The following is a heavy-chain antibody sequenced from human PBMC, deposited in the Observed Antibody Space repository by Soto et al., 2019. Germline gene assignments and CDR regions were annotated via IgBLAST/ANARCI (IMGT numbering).Heavy chain of an antibody. CDR2: ISGSGGST. CDR3: AKASLRYFDWLLSRSYYYYGMDV. D-gene: IGHD3-9*01. CDR1: GFTFSSYA. Sequence: GGSLRLSCAASGFTFSSYAMSWVRQAPGKGLEWVSAISGSGGSTYYADSVKGRFTISRDNSKNTLYLQMNSLRAEDTAVYYCAKASLRYFDWLLSRSYYYYGMDVWGQGTTVTVSS. V-gene: IGHV3-23*01. J-gene: IGHJ6*02.